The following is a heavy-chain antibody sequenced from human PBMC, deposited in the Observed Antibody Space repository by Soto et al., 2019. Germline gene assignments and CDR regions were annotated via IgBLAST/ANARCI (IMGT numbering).Heavy chain of an antibody. J-gene: IGHJ4*01. D-gene: IGHD5-18*01. CDR3: ARHWPPSQSPDTAMGHFDY. Sequence: PGESLKISCKGSGYSFTSYWIGWVRQMPGKGLEWMGIIYPGDSDTRYSPSFQGQVTISADKSISTAYLQWSSLKASDTAMYYCARHWPPSQSPDTAMGHFDYWGHGTLVTVSS. CDR2: IYPGDSDT. CDR1: GYSFTSYW. V-gene: IGHV5-51*01.